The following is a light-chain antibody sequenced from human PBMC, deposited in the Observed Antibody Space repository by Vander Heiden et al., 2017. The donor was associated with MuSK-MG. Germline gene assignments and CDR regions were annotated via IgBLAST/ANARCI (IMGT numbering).Light chain of an antibody. CDR1: SSNIGNND. Sequence: QSGLTQPPSVSAAPGQKVTISCSGSSSNIGNNDVSWYQQLPGTAPKLLIYDNSERPSGIPDRFSGSKSGTSATLGITGLQTGDEADYYCGTWKSSRSGVFGTGTKVTVL. CDR3: GTWKSSRSGV. J-gene: IGLJ1*01. V-gene: IGLV1-51*01. CDR2: DNS.